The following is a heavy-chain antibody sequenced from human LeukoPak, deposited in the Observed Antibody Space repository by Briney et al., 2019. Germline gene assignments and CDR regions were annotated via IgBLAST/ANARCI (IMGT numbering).Heavy chain of an antibody. CDR1: GFTFSSCA. CDR3: AKTLLGIGGYYFDY. J-gene: IGHJ4*02. V-gene: IGHV3-23*01. CDR2: ISGSGGST. Sequence: GGSLRLSCAASGFTFSSCAMSWVRQAPGKGLEWVSAISGSGGSTYYADSVKGRFTISRDNSKNTLYLQMNSLRAEDTAVYYCAKTLLGIGGYYFDYWGQGTLVTVSS. D-gene: IGHD7-27*01.